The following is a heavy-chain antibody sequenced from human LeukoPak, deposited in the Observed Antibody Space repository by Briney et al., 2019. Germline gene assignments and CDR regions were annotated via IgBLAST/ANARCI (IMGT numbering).Heavy chain of an antibody. Sequence: ASVKVSCKASGGTFSSYAISWVRQAPGQGLEWMGGIIPIFGTTTYAQKLQGRVTITRDESTSTAYMELSSLRSEGTAVYYCARGMTGTNPLDYWGQGTLVTVSS. CDR1: GGTFSSYA. J-gene: IGHJ4*02. CDR2: IIPIFGTT. CDR3: ARGMTGTNPLDY. D-gene: IGHD1-7*01. V-gene: IGHV1-69*05.